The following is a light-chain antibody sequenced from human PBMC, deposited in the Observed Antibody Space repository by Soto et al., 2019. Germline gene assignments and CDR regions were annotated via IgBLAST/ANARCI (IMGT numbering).Light chain of an antibody. Sequence: QSFLTQPASVSGSPGQSITISRTGTSSDIGGYDYVSWYQQRPGKAPKLMIYEVRYRPPGVSNRFSGSKSGNTASLTISGLQAEDEAVYYCCSYTRTSNHYFFGSGTKVTVL. J-gene: IGLJ1*01. CDR1: SSDIGGYDY. CDR3: CSYTRTSNHYF. V-gene: IGLV2-14*01. CDR2: EVR.